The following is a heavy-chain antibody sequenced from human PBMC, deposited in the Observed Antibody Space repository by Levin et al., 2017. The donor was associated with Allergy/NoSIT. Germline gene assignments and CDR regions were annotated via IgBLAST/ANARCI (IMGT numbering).Heavy chain of an antibody. J-gene: IGHJ3*02. Sequence: GESLKISCKGSGYSFTSYWIGWVRQMPGKGLEWMGIIYPGDSDTRYSPSFLGQVTISADRSISTAYLQWSSLKASDTAMYYCARPSPPRSATDPVTDAFDIWGQGTMVTVSS. CDR3: ARPSPPRSATDPVTDAFDI. CDR2: IYPGDSDT. D-gene: IGHD5-18*01. CDR1: GYSFTSYW. V-gene: IGHV5-51*01.